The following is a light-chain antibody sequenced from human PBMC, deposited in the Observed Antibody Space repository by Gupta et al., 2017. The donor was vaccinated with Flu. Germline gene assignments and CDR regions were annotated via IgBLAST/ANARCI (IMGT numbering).Light chain of an antibody. CDR1: GGDVGCSYV. CDR2: EAS. J-gene: IGLJ1*01. Sequence: MTNTRTGTGGDVGCSYVVTCYQQHPDKAPRLSFYEASRRPAAAAIRFSGTKSGNTASLTIAGHQAEDAADYFCCSSAGSDICVFGAGTNVTIL. V-gene: IGLV2-23*01. CDR3: CSSAGSDICV.